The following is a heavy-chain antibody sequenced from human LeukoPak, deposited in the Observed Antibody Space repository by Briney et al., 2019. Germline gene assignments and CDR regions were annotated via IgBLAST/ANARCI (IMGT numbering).Heavy chain of an antibody. CDR2: IYSSGST. Sequence: SETLSLTCTVSGGSISSYYWSWIRQPPGKGLEWIGYIYSSGSTNYNPSLKSRVTISVDTSKNQFSLKLSSVTAADTAVYYCARVNGINPYQLLFFDIWGQGTMVTVSS. V-gene: IGHV4-59*01. J-gene: IGHJ3*02. CDR1: GGSISSYY. D-gene: IGHD2-2*01. CDR3: ARVNGINPYQLLFFDI.